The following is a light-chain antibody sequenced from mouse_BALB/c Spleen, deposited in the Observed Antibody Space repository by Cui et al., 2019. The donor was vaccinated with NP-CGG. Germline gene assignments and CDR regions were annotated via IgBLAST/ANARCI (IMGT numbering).Light chain of an antibody. V-gene: IGLV1*01. Sequence: LTQQSSPTTSPGETVTLTCRSSTGAVTTSNYANWVQEKPDHLFTGLIGGTNNRVPGVPARFSGSLIGDKAALTITGAQTEDEAIYFCALWYSNHWVFGGGTKLTVL. CDR2: GTN. J-gene: IGLJ1*01. CDR3: ALWYSNHWV. CDR1: TGAVTTSNY.